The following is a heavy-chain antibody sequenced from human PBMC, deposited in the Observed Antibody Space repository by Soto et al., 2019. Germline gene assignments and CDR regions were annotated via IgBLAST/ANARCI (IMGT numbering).Heavy chain of an antibody. Sequence: GGSLRLSCTAAGVTVSSDYMSWVRHAPGKGLEWVSVIYSGGSTYYADSVKGRFTISRDNSKNTLYLQMNSLRAEDTAVYYCARVIKDGDYYYYGMDVWRPGTMVTVS. CDR1: GVTVSSDY. CDR2: IYSGGST. J-gene: IGHJ6*02. CDR3: ARVIKDGDYYYYGMDV. V-gene: IGHV3-53*01. D-gene: IGHD3-10*01.